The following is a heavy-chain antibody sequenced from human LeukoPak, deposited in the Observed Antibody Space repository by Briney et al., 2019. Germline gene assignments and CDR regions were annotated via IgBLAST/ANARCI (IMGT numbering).Heavy chain of an antibody. V-gene: IGHV1-2*02. CDR3: ASRLQNYYDSSGYYVDAFDI. Sequence: ASVKVSCKASGYTFTGYYMHWVRQAPGQGLEWMGWINANSGDTNYAQKFQGRVTMTRDTSISAVYMELSRLTSDDTAVYYCASRLQNYYDSSGYYVDAFDIWGQGTMVTLSS. J-gene: IGHJ3*02. D-gene: IGHD3-22*01. CDR1: GYTFTGYY. CDR2: INANSGDT.